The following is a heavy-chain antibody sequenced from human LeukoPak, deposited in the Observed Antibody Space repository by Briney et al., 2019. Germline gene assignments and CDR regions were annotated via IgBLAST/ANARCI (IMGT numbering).Heavy chain of an antibody. J-gene: IGHJ6*03. Sequence: PSETLSLTCAVSGGSISSSNWWSWVRQPPGKGLEWIGEIYHSGSTNYNPSLKSRVTISVDKSKNQFSLKLSSVTAADTAVYYCARGGYCSSTSCYKSIYYMDVWGKGTTVTVSS. CDR3: ARGGYCSSTSCYKSIYYMDV. V-gene: IGHV4-4*02. D-gene: IGHD2-2*02. CDR1: GGSISSSNW. CDR2: IYHSGST.